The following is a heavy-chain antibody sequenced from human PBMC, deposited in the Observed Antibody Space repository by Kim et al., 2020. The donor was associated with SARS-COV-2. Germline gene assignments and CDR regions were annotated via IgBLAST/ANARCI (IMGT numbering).Heavy chain of an antibody. CDR3: ASLFGSGSYSYNYYYYGMDV. J-gene: IGHJ6*02. V-gene: IGHV3-48*02. Sequence: GGSLRLSCAASGFTFSSYSMNWVRQAAGKGLEWVSYISSSSSTIYYADSVKGRFTISRDNAKNSLYLQMNSLRDEDTAVYYCASLFGSGSYSYNYYYYGMDVWGQGTTVTVSS. D-gene: IGHD3-16*01. CDR2: ISSSSSTI. CDR1: GFTFSSYS.